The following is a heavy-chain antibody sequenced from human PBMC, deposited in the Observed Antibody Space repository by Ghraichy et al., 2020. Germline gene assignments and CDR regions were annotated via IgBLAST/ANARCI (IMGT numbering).Heavy chain of an antibody. J-gene: IGHJ5*01. CDR3: ARGQGTSWFDY. Sequence: ASVQVSCKASGYTFTDNYIHWVRQAPGQGLEWMAWINTKNGGTLYAQMFQGRVTMSRDTSINTAYMELTSLTYDDTAVYYCARGQGTSWFDYWGQGTLVTVSS. CDR2: INTKNGGT. V-gene: IGHV1-2*02. CDR1: GYTFTDNY. D-gene: IGHD2-2*01.